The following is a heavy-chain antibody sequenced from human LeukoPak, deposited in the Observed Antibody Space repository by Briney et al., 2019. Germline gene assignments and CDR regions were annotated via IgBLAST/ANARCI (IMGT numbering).Heavy chain of an antibody. CDR2: IYYSGST. Sequence: SETLSLTCTVSGGSISSSSYYWGWIRQPPGKGLEWIGSIYYSGSTYYNPSLKSRVTISVDTSKNQFSLKLSSVTAADTAVYYCARTTYGDYDFNDAFDIWGQGTMVTVSS. D-gene: IGHD4-17*01. CDR3: ARTTYGDYDFNDAFDI. V-gene: IGHV4-39*07. CDR1: GGSISSSSYY. J-gene: IGHJ3*02.